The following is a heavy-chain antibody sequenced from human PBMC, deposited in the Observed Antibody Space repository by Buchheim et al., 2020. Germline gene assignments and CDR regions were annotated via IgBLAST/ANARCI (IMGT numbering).Heavy chain of an antibody. CDR1: GFTFSSYA. Sequence: VQLLESGGGLVQPGGSLRLSCAASGFTFSSYAMSWVRQAPGKGLEWVSSISGSDYTTYYGDSVKGRFTISRDNAKNTLYFQMNSLRAEDTAVYYCAKGGGSGWYGGWGQGTL. CDR2: ISGSDYTT. D-gene: IGHD6-19*01. J-gene: IGHJ4*02. CDR3: AKGGGSGWYGG. V-gene: IGHV3-23*01.